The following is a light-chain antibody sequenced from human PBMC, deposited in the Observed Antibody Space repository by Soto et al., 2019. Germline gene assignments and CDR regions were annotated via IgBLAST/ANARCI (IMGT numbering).Light chain of an antibody. J-gene: IGLJ2*01. CDR1: SSDVGSYNL. CDR2: EVD. CDR3: CSYAGRITYVV. Sequence: QSALTQPASVSGSPGQSTTISCTGTSSDVGSYNLVSWNQQHPAKAPKLMIYEVDKRPSGVSNRFSGSKSGNTASLTISGLQAEDEADYYCCSYAGRITYVVFGGGTKVTVL. V-gene: IGLV2-23*02.